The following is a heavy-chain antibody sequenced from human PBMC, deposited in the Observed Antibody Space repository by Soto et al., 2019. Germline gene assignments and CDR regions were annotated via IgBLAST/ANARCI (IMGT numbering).Heavy chain of an antibody. CDR1: GFICSSYD. J-gene: IGHJ3*02. CDR2: MLVGGST. CDR3: AKATATGGGAFDI. D-gene: IGHD2-8*02. Sequence: GGSLRLSCAASGFICSSYDMSVGRHAPGKGREWGSTMLVGGSTHDEDSVTGRFTISRDRSKNTLYLQMNSLTAGDTAVYYCAKATATGGGAFDICGQGTMVTVSS. V-gene: IGHV3-23*01.